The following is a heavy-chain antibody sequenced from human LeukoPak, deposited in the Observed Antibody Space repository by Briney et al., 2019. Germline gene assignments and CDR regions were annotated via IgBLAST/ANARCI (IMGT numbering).Heavy chain of an antibody. CDR1: GGSIRSSYYY. D-gene: IGHD4-17*01. CDR3: ARTVRHTNWFDP. CDR2: IYYSGSN. J-gene: IGHJ5*02. V-gene: IGHV4-61*01. Sequence: SETLSLTCTFAGGSIRSSYYYWSWIRQPPGKGLEWIGYIYYSGSNTYNPSLKSRVTISVDTSKNQFSLKLSSVPAADTAVYYCARTVRHTNWFDPWGQGTLVTVSS.